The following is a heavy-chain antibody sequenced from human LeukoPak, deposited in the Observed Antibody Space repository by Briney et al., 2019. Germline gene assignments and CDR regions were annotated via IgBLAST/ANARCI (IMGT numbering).Heavy chain of an antibody. CDR1: GFTFSSYG. Sequence: GGSLRLSCAASGFTFSSYGMHWVRQAPGKGLEWVAVMSYDGSNKYYADSVKGRFTISRDNSKNTLYLQMNSLRAEDTAVYYCAKGPRSRYYDFWSGYLWAGSPIDYWGQGTLVTVSS. CDR2: MSYDGSNK. V-gene: IGHV3-30*18. D-gene: IGHD3-3*01. CDR3: AKGPRSRYYDFWSGYLWAGSPIDY. J-gene: IGHJ4*02.